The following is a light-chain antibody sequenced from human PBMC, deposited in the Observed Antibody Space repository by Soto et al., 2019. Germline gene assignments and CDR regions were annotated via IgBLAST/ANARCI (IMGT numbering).Light chain of an antibody. V-gene: IGKV1-8*01. CDR3: QQYYSYPQT. CDR1: QTIRSH. Sequence: IQMTQSPSTLSPSVGDRVTIACRASQTIRSHLAWYQQKPGKSPKLLISAASTLQRGVPSRFSGSGSGTDFTLTISRLHXEDFATYYCQQYYSYPQTFGQGTKVDIK. J-gene: IGKJ1*01. CDR2: AAS.